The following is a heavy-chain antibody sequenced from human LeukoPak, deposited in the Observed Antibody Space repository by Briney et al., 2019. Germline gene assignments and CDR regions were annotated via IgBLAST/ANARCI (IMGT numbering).Heavy chain of an antibody. Sequence: SETLSLTCAVYGGSFSGYYWSWIRQPPGPGLERIGDINHSGSTNYNPSLTSRVTISVDTSKNQFSLKLSSVTAADTAVYYCASLPTRPRYCSSTSCYKDFYYYYYMDVWGKGTTVTVSS. D-gene: IGHD2-2*02. V-gene: IGHV4-34*01. CDR2: INHSGST. CDR3: ASLPTRPRYCSSTSCYKDFYYYYYMDV. J-gene: IGHJ6*03. CDR1: GGSFSGYY.